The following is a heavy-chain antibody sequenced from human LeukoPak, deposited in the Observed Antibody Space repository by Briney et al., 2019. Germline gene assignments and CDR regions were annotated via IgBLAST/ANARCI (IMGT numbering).Heavy chain of an antibody. CDR3: ARPANYDFWSGYPNNWFDP. CDR2: IYYSGST. D-gene: IGHD3-3*01. J-gene: IGHJ5*02. CDR1: GGSISSYY. Sequence: SETLSLTCTVSGGSISSYYWSWIRQPPGKGLEWIGYIYYSGSTNYNPSLKSRVTISVDTSKNQFSLKLSSVTAADTAVYYCARPANYDFWSGYPNNWFDPWGQGTLVTVSS. V-gene: IGHV4-59*08.